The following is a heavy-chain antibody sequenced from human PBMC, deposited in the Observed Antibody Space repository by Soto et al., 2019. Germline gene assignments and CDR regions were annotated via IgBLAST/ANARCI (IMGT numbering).Heavy chain of an antibody. CDR3: ASFGVDSSGYSPPYWGPSPFDY. D-gene: IGHD3-22*01. CDR1: GFTFSSYW. Sequence: GGSLRLSCAASGFTFSSYWMHWVRQAPGKGLVWVSRINSDGSSTSYADSVKGRFTISRDNAKNTLYLQMNSLRAEDTAVYYCASFGVDSSGYSPPYWGPSPFDYWGQGTLVTVSS. J-gene: IGHJ4*02. CDR2: INSDGSST. V-gene: IGHV3-74*01.